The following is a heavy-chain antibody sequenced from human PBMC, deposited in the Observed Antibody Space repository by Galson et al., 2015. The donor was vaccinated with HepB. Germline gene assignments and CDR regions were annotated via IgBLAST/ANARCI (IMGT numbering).Heavy chain of an antibody. CDR1: GYTFTSYA. J-gene: IGHJ4*02. CDR3: ATEPLWFGELLQYYFDY. V-gene: IGHV1-3*01. D-gene: IGHD3-10*01. Sequence: SVKVSCKASGYTFTSYAMHWVRQAPGQRLEWMGWINAGNGNTKYSQKFQGRVTITRDTSASTAYIELSSLRSEDTAVYYCATEPLWFGELLQYYFDYWGQGTLVTVSS. CDR2: INAGNGNT.